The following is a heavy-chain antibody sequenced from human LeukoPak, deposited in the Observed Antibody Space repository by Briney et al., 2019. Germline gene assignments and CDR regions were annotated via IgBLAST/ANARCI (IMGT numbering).Heavy chain of an antibody. D-gene: IGHD3-10*01. Sequence: GGSLRLSCAASGFTFSSYSMNWVRQAPGKGLEWVSSISSSSSYIYYADSVKGRFTISRDNAKNSLYLQMNSLRAEDTAVYYCARSMVRGVIRGDPFDYWGQGTLVTASS. CDR1: GFTFSSYS. V-gene: IGHV3-21*01. J-gene: IGHJ4*02. CDR2: ISSSSSYI. CDR3: ARSMVRGVIRGDPFDY.